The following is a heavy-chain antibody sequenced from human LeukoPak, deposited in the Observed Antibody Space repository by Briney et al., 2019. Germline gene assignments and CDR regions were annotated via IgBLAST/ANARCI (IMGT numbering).Heavy chain of an antibody. CDR3: ARSGYSYGIDY. CDR1: GXTVSSNY. Sequence: GGSLRLSCAASGXTVSSNYVSWVRQAPGKGLEWVSVIYSGGSTYYADSVKGRFTISRDNSKNTLYLQMNSLRAEDTAVYYCARSGYSYGIDYWGQGTLVTVSS. CDR2: IYSGGST. J-gene: IGHJ4*02. D-gene: IGHD5-18*01. V-gene: IGHV3-53*01.